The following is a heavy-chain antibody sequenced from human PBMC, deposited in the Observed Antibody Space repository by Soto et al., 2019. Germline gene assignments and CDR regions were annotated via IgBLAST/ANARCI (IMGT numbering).Heavy chain of an antibody. Sequence: GGSLRLSCAASGFTFSSYSMNWVRQAPGKGLEWVSSISSSSSYIYYADSVKGRFTISRDNAKNSLYLQMNSLRAEDTAVYYCASGWGDYGGGDYWGQGTLVTVSS. V-gene: IGHV3-21*01. CDR3: ASGWGDYGGGDY. CDR2: ISSSSSYI. CDR1: GFTFSSYS. J-gene: IGHJ4*02. D-gene: IGHD4-17*01.